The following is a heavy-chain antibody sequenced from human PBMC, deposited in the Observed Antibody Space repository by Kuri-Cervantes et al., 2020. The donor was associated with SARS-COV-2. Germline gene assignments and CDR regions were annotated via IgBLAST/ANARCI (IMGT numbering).Heavy chain of an antibody. V-gene: IGHV4-34*01. CDR3: ARDPVSLGYCSGGSCYYDY. Sequence: SQTLSLTCAVYGGSFSGYYWSWIRQPPGKGLEWIGEINHSGSTNYNPSLKSRVTISLDTSQHQLSLKLSSVTAADTAVYYCARDPVSLGYCSGGSCYYDYWGQGTLVTVSS. CDR2: INHSGST. J-gene: IGHJ4*02. CDR1: GGSFSGYY. D-gene: IGHD2-15*01.